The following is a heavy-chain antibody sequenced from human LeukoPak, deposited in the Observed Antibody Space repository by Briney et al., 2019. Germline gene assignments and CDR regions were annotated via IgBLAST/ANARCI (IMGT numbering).Heavy chain of an antibody. CDR3: ANGNRCTSPNCLGYYYFYMDV. Sequence: EPGGSLRLSCAASGFTFSSYATNWVRQAPGRGLEWVSGFSGSGGTTYYADSVKGRFTISRDNSKNTLYLQMNSLRAEDTAVYYCANGNRCTSPNCLGYYYFYMDVWGKGTTVTVSS. D-gene: IGHD2-8*01. CDR2: FSGSGGTT. CDR1: GFTFSSYA. J-gene: IGHJ6*03. V-gene: IGHV3-23*01.